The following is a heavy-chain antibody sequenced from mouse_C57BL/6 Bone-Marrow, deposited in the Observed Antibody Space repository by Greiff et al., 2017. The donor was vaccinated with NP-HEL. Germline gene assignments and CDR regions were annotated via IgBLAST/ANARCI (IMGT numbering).Heavy chain of an antibody. CDR1: GYTFTDYY. CDR3: ARGGCRSGKAWFAY. J-gene: IGHJ3*01. V-gene: IGHV1-26*01. Sequence: EVQLQQSGPELVKPGASVKISCKASGYTFTDYYMNWVKQSHGKSLEWIGDINPNNGGTSYNQKFKGKATLTVDKSSSTAYMELRSLTSEDSAVYYCARGGCRSGKAWFAYWGQGTLVTVSA. CDR2: INPNNGGT. D-gene: IGHD3-3*01.